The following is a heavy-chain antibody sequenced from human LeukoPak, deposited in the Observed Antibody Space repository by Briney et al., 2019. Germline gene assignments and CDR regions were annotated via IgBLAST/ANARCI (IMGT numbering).Heavy chain of an antibody. CDR1: GFTFSSYS. CDR3: AKPSLYYYDTSGYYRYWYFDL. D-gene: IGHD3-22*01. V-gene: IGHV3-48*01. CDR2: ISSSSSSI. J-gene: IGHJ2*01. Sequence: GGSLRLSCAASGFTFSSYSMNWVRQAPGKGLEWVSYISSSSSSIYYADSVKGRFTISRDNAKNSLYLQMNSLRAEDTAVYYCAKPSLYYYDTSGYYRYWYFDLWGRGTLVTVSS.